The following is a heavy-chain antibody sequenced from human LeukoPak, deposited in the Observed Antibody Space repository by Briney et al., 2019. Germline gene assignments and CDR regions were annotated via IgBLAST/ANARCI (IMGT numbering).Heavy chain of an antibody. CDR1: GFTFDDYA. D-gene: IGHD2-15*01. V-gene: IGHV3-9*01. CDR2: ISWNSGSI. CDR3: ARHSRGPWDY. Sequence: PGGSLRLSCAASGFTFDDYAMHWVRQAPGKGLEWVSGISWNSGSIGYADSVKGRFTISRDNAKNSLYLQMNSLRAEDTAVYYCARHSRGPWDYWGQGTLVTVSS. J-gene: IGHJ4*02.